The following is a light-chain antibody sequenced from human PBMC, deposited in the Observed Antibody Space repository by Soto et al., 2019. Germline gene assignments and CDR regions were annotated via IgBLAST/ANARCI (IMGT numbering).Light chain of an antibody. CDR3: CSYASRSSFVV. V-gene: IGLV2-23*02. CDR2: EAI. J-gene: IGLJ3*02. Sequence: QSALTQPASVSASPGQSLTISCTGVSGDVGTYDLVSWYQHHPGKTPKLIIYEAIKRPSGVSVRFSASRSGNTASLTISGRQAEDEADYYCCSYASRSSFVVFGGGTKLTVL. CDR1: SGDVGTYDL.